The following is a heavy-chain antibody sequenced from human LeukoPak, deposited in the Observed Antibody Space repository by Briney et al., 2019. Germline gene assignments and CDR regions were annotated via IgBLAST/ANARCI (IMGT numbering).Heavy chain of an antibody. D-gene: IGHD5-12*01. CDR1: GGSISSYY. J-gene: IGHJ4*02. CDR3: ARIVDSGYDYDPHFDY. V-gene: IGHV4-59*01. CDR2: IYYSGST. Sequence: SETLSLTCTVSGGSISSYYWSWIRQPPGKGLEWIGYIYYSGSTNYNPSLKSRVTISVDTSKNQFSLKLSSVTAADTAVYYCARIVDSGYDYDPHFDYWGQGTLVTVSS.